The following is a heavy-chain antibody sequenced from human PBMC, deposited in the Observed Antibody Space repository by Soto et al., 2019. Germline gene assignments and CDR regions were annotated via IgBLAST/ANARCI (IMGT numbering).Heavy chain of an antibody. J-gene: IGHJ4*02. V-gene: IGHV1-69*01. CDR1: GGTFSRNA. Sequence: QVQLVQSGADVKKPGSSVKVSCKASGGTFSRNAISWVRQAPGQGLEWMGGIIPLFGTANYAQNFQGRLSITADESTSTVYMDLRSLRSADTAVDYCARQFDNESSGYFYAYWGQGTLVTVSS. CDR3: ARQFDNESSGYFYAY. CDR2: IIPLFGTA. D-gene: IGHD3-22*01.